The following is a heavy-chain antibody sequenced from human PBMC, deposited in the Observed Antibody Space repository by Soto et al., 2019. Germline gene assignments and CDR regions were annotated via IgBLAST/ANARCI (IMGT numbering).Heavy chain of an antibody. CDR1: GYTFSNFW. CDR2: IYPGDHET. J-gene: IGHJ4*02. D-gene: IGHD6-13*01. V-gene: IGHV5-51*01. Sequence: PGESLKISCQCSGYTFSNFWIGWVRQLPGQGLEWMGIIYPGDHETRYSPSFLGKVTISAGTSINTAYLQWSSLEASGSAFYFCARSPRSSPYFDFWGQGALVTVSS. CDR3: ARSPRSSPYFDF.